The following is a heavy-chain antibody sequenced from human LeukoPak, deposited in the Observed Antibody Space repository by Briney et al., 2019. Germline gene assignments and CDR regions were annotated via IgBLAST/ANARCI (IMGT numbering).Heavy chain of an antibody. Sequence: GGSLRLSCAASGFTFSSYSMNWVRQAPGKGLEWVSYISSSSGTILYADSVKGRFTISRDNAKNSLYLQMNSLRAEDTAVYYCATLGGLLFDYWGQGTLVTVSS. CDR1: GFTFSSYS. CDR3: ATLGGLLFDY. D-gene: IGHD2-15*01. V-gene: IGHV3-48*01. J-gene: IGHJ4*02. CDR2: ISSSSGTI.